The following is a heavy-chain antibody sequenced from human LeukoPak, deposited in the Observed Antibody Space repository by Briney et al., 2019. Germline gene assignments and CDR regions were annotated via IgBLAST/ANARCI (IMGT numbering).Heavy chain of an antibody. V-gene: IGHV3-74*01. D-gene: IGHD6-19*01. CDR1: GFTFRDHW. Sequence: GGSLRLSCEASGFTFRDHWMHWVRQVPGKGLVWVSRINGDESSTAYADSVKGRFTISRDNAKNTLYLQMNSLRAEDTAVYYCAKAIHQIAVAFNYFDYWGQGTLVTVSS. J-gene: IGHJ4*02. CDR2: INGDESST. CDR3: AKAIHQIAVAFNYFDY.